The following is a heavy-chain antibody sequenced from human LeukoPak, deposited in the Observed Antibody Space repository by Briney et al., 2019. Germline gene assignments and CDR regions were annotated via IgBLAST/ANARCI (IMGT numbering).Heavy chain of an antibody. CDR3: ARGSTAMVRIWFDY. CDR1: GFTFSNAW. Sequence: GSLSLSCTASGFTFSNAWMSWVRQAPGKGLEWVSSISSSSSYIYYADSVKGRFTISRDNAKNSLYLQMNSLRAEDTAVYYCARGSTAMVRIWFDYWGQGTLATVSS. V-gene: IGHV3-21*01. J-gene: IGHJ4*02. CDR2: ISSSSSYI. D-gene: IGHD5-18*01.